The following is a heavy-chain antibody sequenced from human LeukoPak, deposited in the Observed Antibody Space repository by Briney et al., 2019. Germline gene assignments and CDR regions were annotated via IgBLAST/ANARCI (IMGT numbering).Heavy chain of an antibody. J-gene: IGHJ4*02. V-gene: IGHV3-23*01. CDR1: GFTFSSYA. CDR2: ISGSGGST. CDR3: AKSAPTYYDILTGRLLYFDY. D-gene: IGHD3-9*01. Sequence: PGGSLRLSCAASGFTFSSYAMSWVRQAPGKGLEWVSAISGSGGSTYYADSVKGRFTISRDNSKNTLYLQMNSLRAEDTAVYYCAKSAPTYYDILTGRLLYFDYWGQGTLVTVSS.